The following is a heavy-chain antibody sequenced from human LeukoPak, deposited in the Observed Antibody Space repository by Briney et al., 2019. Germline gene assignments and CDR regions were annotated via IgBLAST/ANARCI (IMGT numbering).Heavy chain of an antibody. J-gene: IGHJ3*02. D-gene: IGHD5-18*01. V-gene: IGHV3-23*01. Sequence: TGGSLRLSCAASGFTFSNYVMSWVRQAPGKGLEWISAISGSGDNTYYTDSLRGRFTISRDNSVNTLYLQMNSLRAEDTAVYYCARDQKRGYSYGHDAFDIWGQGTMVTVSS. CDR1: GFTFSNYV. CDR2: ISGSGDNT. CDR3: ARDQKRGYSYGHDAFDI.